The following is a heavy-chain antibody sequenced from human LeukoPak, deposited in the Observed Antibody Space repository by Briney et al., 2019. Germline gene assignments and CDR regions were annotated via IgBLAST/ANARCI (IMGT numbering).Heavy chain of an antibody. CDR1: GGSMIRHY. CDR3: ARGYYDFCSGPPAYYYYYVDV. CDR2: IYYSGST. Sequence: PSETLPLTCTVSGGSMIRHYWSWIRQPPGKGVEGIGYIYYSGSTKYNPSLKSRSTISVDQSKIQFSLKLSSVTAADAAVYYCARGYYDFCSGPPAYYYYYVDVWGKGTTVTVSS. D-gene: IGHD3-3*01. V-gene: IGHV4-59*11. J-gene: IGHJ6*03.